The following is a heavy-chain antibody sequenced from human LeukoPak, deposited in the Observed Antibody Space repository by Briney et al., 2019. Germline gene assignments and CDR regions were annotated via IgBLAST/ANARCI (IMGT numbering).Heavy chain of an antibody. Sequence: ASVKVSCKASGYTFIAHYIHWVRQAPGQGLEWMGWINANTADTSYAQKFQGRVTLTRDTSISTVYLEVTSVRSDDSAVYYCVRLGIGTFDWGQGTLVTVSS. CDR2: INANTADT. J-gene: IGHJ4*02. CDR1: GYTFIAHY. CDR3: VRLGIGTFD. D-gene: IGHD3-16*01. V-gene: IGHV1-2*02.